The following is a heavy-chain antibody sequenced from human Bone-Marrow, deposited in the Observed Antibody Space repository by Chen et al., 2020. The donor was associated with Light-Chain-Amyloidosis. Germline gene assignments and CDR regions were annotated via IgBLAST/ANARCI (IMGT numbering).Heavy chain of an antibody. Sequence: EVQLVESGGGLVQPGRSLRLSCAASGCSLRSYWMTWVSQVSGKGLEWVAKMKEDGSEKYYVDSVKGRFTISRDNAKNSLYLQMNNLRVEDTAVYYCAGDRGWFDPWGQGTLVTVSS. J-gene: IGHJ5*02. CDR2: MKEDGSEK. V-gene: IGHV3-7*01. CDR3: AGDRGWFDP. CDR1: GCSLRSYW.